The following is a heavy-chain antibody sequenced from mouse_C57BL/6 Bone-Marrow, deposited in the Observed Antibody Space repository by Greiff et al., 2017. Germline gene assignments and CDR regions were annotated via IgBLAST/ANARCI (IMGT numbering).Heavy chain of an antibody. Sequence: VQLQQPGAELVKPGASVKVSCKASGYTFTSYWMHWVKQRPGQGLEWIGRIHPSDSDTNYNQKFKGKATLTVDKSSSTAYMQLSSLTSEDSAVYYCATKTAQATYYYAMDYWGQGTSVTVSS. D-gene: IGHD3-2*02. CDR3: ATKTAQATYYYAMDY. V-gene: IGHV1-74*01. J-gene: IGHJ4*01. CDR1: GYTFTSYW. CDR2: IHPSDSDT.